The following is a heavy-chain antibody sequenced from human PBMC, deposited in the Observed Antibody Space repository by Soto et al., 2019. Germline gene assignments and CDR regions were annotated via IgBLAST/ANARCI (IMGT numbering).Heavy chain of an antibody. D-gene: IGHD5-12*01. CDR1: GFTFSTYA. CDR3: ARGAPGRDGYNLDFQH. J-gene: IGHJ1*01. CDR2: ISSTSSFR. V-gene: IGHV3-21*01. Sequence: GGSLRLSCAASGFTFSTYAINWVRQAPGKGLEWVSSISSTSSFRYYADSVKGRFTISRDNAKNSLYLQMNSLRAQDTAVYYCARGAPGRDGYNLDFQHWGQGTLVTVSS.